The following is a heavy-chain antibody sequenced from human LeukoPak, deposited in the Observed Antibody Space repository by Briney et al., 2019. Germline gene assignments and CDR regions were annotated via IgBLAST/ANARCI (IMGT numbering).Heavy chain of an antibody. CDR2: MNPNSGNT. J-gene: IGHJ6*02. CDR3: ARLTRYYYGMDV. CDR1: GYSFSSFD. V-gene: IGHV1-8*02. Sequence: ASVKVSCKASGYSFSSFDINWVRQATGQDLEWMGWMNPNSGNTGYSQRFQGRVVMTRDTSINTAYMEPSSLSSEDTAVYYCARLTRYYYGMDVWGQGTTVAVSS. D-gene: IGHD4/OR15-4a*01.